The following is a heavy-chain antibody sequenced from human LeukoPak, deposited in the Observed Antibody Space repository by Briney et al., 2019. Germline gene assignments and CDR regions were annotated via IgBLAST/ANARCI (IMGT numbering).Heavy chain of an antibody. CDR1: GGSISSGGYY. CDR2: IYYSGST. D-gene: IGHD2-2*01. J-gene: IGHJ2*01. V-gene: IGHV4-31*03. CDR3: ARVSVEGTTWYFDL. Sequence: SQTLSLTCTVSGGSISSGGYYWRWLRQHPGKGLEWIGYIYYSGSTYYNPSLKSRVTISVDTSKNQFSLKLSSVTAADTAVYYCARVSVEGTTWYFDLWGRGTLVTVSS.